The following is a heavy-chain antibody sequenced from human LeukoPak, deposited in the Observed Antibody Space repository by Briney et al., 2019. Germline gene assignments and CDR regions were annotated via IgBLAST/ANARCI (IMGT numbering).Heavy chain of an antibody. CDR3: ATVTDIVVVPAALPGGWFDP. J-gene: IGHJ5*02. Sequence: ASVKVSCKASGYTFTSYGISWVRQAPGQGLEWMGWISAYNGNTNYAQKLQGRVTMTTDTSTSTAYMELRSLRSDDTAVYYCATVTDIVVVPAALPGGWFDPWGQGTLVTVSS. CDR1: GYTFTSYG. CDR2: ISAYNGNT. V-gene: IGHV1-18*01. D-gene: IGHD2-2*01.